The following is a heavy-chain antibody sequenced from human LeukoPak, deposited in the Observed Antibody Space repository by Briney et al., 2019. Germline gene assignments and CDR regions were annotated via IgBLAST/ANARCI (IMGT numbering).Heavy chain of an antibody. CDR1: GFRVSDY. Sequence: SGESLRLSCAVSGFRVSDYMSWVRQAPGKGLEWVGLIRDSGEAFYADFARGRFAISRDESENTLYLQMNSLRVEDTAVYFCARDRAANQDWVEFDPWGQGTPVIVSS. V-gene: IGHV3-66*03. CDR3: ARDRAANQDWVEFDP. CDR2: IRDSGEA. J-gene: IGHJ5*02. D-gene: IGHD3/OR15-3a*01.